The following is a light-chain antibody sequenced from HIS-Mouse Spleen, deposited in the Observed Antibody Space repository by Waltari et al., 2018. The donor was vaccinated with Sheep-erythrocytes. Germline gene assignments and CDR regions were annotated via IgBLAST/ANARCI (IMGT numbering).Light chain of an antibody. J-gene: IGKJ1*01. CDR1: QSLLHSNGYNY. CDR3: MQALQTPWT. Sequence: DIVMTQSPLSLPVTPGEPASISCRSSQSLLHSNGYNYLDWYLQKPGQSPQILIYLGSNRASGVPDRFSGSGSGTEFTLKISRVEAEDVGVYYCMQALQTPWTFGQGTKVEIK. V-gene: IGKV2-28*01. CDR2: LGS.